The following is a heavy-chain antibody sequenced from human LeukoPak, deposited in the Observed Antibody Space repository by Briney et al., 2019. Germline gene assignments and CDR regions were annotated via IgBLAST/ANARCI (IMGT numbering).Heavy chain of an antibody. CDR2: IYYSGST. V-gene: IGHV4-39*07. J-gene: IGHJ6*02. D-gene: IGHD5-18*01. CDR1: GGSISSSSYY. CDR3: ARGPGYSYGYDYYYGMDV. Sequence: SETLSLTCTVSGGSISSSSYYWGWIRQPPGKGLEWIGSIYYSGSTYYNPSLKSRVTISVDTSKNQFSLKLSSVTAADTAVHYCARGPGYSYGYDYYYGMDVWGQGTTVTVSS.